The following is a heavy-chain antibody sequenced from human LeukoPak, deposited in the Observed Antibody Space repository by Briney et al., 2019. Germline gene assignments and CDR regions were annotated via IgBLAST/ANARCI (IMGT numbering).Heavy chain of an antibody. Sequence: GGSLRLSCAASGLRFSSYAMSWVRQAPGQGLECVSTISGSSHSRTDYADSVKGRFTISRDNSQNTLFLQVDTLRVEDTATYYCAKDRSLGRLVHEAFDVWGQGTMVVVSS. V-gene: IGHV3-23*01. CDR2: ISGSSHSRT. D-gene: IGHD3-16*01. CDR3: AKDRSLGRLVHEAFDV. CDR1: GLRFSSYA. J-gene: IGHJ3*01.